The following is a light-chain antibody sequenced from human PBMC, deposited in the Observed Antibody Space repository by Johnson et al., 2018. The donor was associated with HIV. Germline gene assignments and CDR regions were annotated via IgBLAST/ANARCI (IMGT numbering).Light chain of an antibody. CDR3: GTWGSSLSAPDV. Sequence: QSVLTQPPSVSAAPGQKVTISCSGSSSNIGNNYVSWYQQLPGTAPKLLIYDNNKRPSGIPDRFPGSKSGTSATLGNTGLPTGDEADYYCGTWGSSLSAPDVSGTGPKDTVL. CDR1: SSNIGNNY. CDR2: DNN. V-gene: IGLV1-51*01. J-gene: IGLJ1*01.